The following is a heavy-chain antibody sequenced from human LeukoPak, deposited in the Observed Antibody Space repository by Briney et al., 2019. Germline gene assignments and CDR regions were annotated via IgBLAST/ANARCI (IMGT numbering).Heavy chain of an antibody. CDR1: GFTFDDYA. Sequence: GGSLRLSCAASGFTFDDYAMHWVRQAPGKGLEWVSGISWNSGSIGYADSVKGRFTISRDNAKNSLHLQMNSLRAEDTALYYCAKDNGRGGNFDYWGQGTLVTVSS. V-gene: IGHV3-9*01. CDR2: ISWNSGSI. J-gene: IGHJ4*02. CDR3: AKDNGRGGNFDY. D-gene: IGHD3-16*01.